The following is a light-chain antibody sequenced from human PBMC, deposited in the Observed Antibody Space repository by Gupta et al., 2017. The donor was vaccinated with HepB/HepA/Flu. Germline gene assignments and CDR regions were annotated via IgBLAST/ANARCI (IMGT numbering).Light chain of an antibody. J-gene: IGKJ5*01. CDR3: QQRSNWPS. CDR1: QSVSSY. Sequence: EIVLTQSPATLSLSPGERATLSCRASQSVSSYLAWYQQKPGQAPRLLIYDASNRATGIPARFSGSGSGTDFTLTISSLEPEDFAVYYCQQRSNWPSFGQGTRLEMK. CDR2: DAS. V-gene: IGKV3-11*01.